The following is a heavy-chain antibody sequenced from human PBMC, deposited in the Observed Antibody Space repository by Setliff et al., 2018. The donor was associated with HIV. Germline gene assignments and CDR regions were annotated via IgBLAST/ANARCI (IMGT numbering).Heavy chain of an antibody. Sequence: GGSLRLSCAGSGVTFFSTYSMNWVRQAPGKGLECVAYIISGSSTVYYADSVKGRFTVSRDNAKNSVYMQMNHLRVEDAAVYYCAGDASPDSESGGYSAGGYWGPGTLVTVSS. CDR3: AGDASPDSESGGYSAGGY. CDR2: IISGSSTV. CDR1: GVTFFSTYS. D-gene: IGHD3-22*01. J-gene: IGHJ4*02. V-gene: IGHV3-48*01.